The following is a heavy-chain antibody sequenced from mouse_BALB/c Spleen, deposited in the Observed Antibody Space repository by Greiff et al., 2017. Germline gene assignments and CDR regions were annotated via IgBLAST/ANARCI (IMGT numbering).Heavy chain of an antibody. CDR2: INPSSGYT. CDR1: GYTFTSYT. CDR3: ARTGSISWFAY. V-gene: IGHV1-4*01. Sequence: VKLQESGAELARPGASVKMSCKASGYTFTSYTMHWVKQRPGQGLEWIGYINPSSGYTNYNQKFKDKATLTADKSSSTAYMQLSSLTSEDSAVYYCARTGSISWFAYWGQGTLVTVSA. D-gene: IGHD1-1*01. J-gene: IGHJ3*01.